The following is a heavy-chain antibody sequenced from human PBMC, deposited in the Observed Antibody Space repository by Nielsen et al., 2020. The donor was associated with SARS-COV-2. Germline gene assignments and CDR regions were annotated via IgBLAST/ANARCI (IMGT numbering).Heavy chain of an antibody. D-gene: IGHD2-2*01. CDR3: ARGPLYCSSTSCYRDWFDP. J-gene: IGHJ5*02. CDR1: GGSISSGSYY. Sequence: SETLSLTCTVSGGSISSGSYYWSWIRQPAGKGLEWIGRIYTSGSTNYNPSLKSRVTISVDTSKNQFSLKLSSVTAADTAVYYCARGPLYCSSTSCYRDWFDPWGQGTLVTVSS. CDR2: IYTSGST. V-gene: IGHV4-61*02.